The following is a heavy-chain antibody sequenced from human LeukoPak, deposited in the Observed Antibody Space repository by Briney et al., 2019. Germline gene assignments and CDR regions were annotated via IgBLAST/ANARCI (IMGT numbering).Heavy chain of an antibody. V-gene: IGHV3-64D*09. J-gene: IGHJ4*02. CDR2: INDNGRST. CDR3: VKGDRSRWYYFDY. CDR1: GFTFSKYA. D-gene: IGHD6-13*01. Sequence: GGSLRLSCSASGFTFSKYAMHWVRQAPGKGLEYVSAINDNGRSTYYADSVKGRFSISRDNSKNTLYLQMSSLRAEDTAVYYCVKGDRSRWYYFDYWGQGTLVTVSS.